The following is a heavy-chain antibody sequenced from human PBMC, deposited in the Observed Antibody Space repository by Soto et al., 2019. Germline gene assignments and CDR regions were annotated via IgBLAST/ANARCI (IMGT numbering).Heavy chain of an antibody. CDR2: SYYSGST. V-gene: IGHV4-39*01. CDR3: ARRKGGQYAFDL. D-gene: IGHD4-4*01. CDR1: GGSIISSSSY. J-gene: IGHJ3*01. Sequence: PSETLSLTCTASGGSIISSSSYWDWIRQPPGKGLEWIGSSYYSGSTYYNPSLKSRVTISVDTSRDQVSLRLSSVTAADTAVYYSARRKGGQYAFDLWGQGTMVTVSS.